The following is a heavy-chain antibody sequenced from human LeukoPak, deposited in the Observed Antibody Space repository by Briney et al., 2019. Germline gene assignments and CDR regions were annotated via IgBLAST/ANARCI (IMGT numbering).Heavy chain of an antibody. CDR2: ISSSGSTI. CDR3: ARRSGIAVAGAFDY. J-gene: IGHJ4*02. D-gene: IGHD6-19*01. Sequence: QTGGSLRLSCAASGFPFSSYEMNWVRQAPGKGLEWVSYISSSGSTIYYADSVKGRFTISRDNSKNTLYLQMNSLRAEDTAVYYCARRSGIAVAGAFDYWGQGTLVTVSS. V-gene: IGHV3-48*03. CDR1: GFPFSSYE.